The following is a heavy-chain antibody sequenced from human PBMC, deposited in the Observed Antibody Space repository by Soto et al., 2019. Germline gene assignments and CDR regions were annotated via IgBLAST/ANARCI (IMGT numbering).Heavy chain of an antibody. Sequence: QSTLKESGPTLVKPTQTLTLTCSFSGFSLSTSGVGVGWIRQPPGKALEWLAHIYWSGDEHYSPSLRSRLSITKDTSKNQVVLTMTNMDPVDTATYYCAHRLRWLANFDYWGQGTLVTVSS. J-gene: IGHJ4*02. CDR3: AHRLRWLANFDY. V-gene: IGHV2-5*01. D-gene: IGHD6-19*01. CDR1: GFSLSTSGVG. CDR2: IYWSGDE.